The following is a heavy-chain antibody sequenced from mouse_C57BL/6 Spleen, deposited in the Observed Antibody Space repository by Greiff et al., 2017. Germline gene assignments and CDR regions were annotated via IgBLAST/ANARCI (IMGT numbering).Heavy chain of an antibody. CDR1: GFSLTSYG. CDR2: IWRGGST. D-gene: IGHD2-4*01. V-gene: IGHV2-5*01. Sequence: QVQLQQSGPGLVQPSQSLSITCTVSGFSLTSYGVHWVRQSPGKGLEWLGVIWRGGSTDYNAAFMSRLSITKDNSKSQVFFKMNSLQADDTAIYYWAKEKNLYEYDPAMDDWGQGTSVTVSS. CDR3: AKEKNLYEYDPAMDD. J-gene: IGHJ4*01.